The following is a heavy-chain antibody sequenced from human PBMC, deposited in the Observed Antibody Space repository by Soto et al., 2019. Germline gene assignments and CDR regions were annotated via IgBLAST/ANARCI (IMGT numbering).Heavy chain of an antibody. CDR3: ARGTGGGNSCYFDY. V-gene: IGHV2-5*02. Sequence: QITLKESGPALVKPTQTLTLTCTFSGFSLTTSEVGVGWIRQPPGKALEWLALIYWDDDKRYSPSLKSRLAITMDTSRNQVVLTMTNMDPVDTATYYCARGTGGGNSCYFDYWGQGALVTVSS. CDR2: IYWDDDK. D-gene: IGHD2-21*02. CDR1: GFSLTTSEVG. J-gene: IGHJ4*02.